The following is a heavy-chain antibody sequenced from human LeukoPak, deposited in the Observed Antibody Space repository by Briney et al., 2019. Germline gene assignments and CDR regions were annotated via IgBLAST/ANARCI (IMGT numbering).Heavy chain of an antibody. CDR2: IYHSGST. V-gene: IGHV4-38-2*02. D-gene: IGHD3-10*01. CDR3: AREESSGRNAFDI. Sequence: SETLSLTCTVSGYSISSGYYWGWIRQPPGKGLEWIGSIYHSGSTYYNPSLKSRVTISVDTSKNQFSLKLSSVTAADTAVYYCAREESSGRNAFDIWGQGTMVTVSS. J-gene: IGHJ3*02. CDR1: GYSISSGYY.